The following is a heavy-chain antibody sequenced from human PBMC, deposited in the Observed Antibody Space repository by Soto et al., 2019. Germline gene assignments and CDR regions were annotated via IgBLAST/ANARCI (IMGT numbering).Heavy chain of an antibody. Sequence: VASVKVSCKASGYTFTSYGISWVRQAPGQGLEWMGWISAYNGNTNYAQKLQGRVTMTTDTSTSTAYMELRSLRSDDTAVYYCARGKVETIFGVYYYYYYMDVWGKGTTVTVSS. J-gene: IGHJ6*03. V-gene: IGHV1-18*01. D-gene: IGHD3-3*01. CDR3: ARGKVETIFGVYYYYYYMDV. CDR2: ISAYNGNT. CDR1: GYTFTSYG.